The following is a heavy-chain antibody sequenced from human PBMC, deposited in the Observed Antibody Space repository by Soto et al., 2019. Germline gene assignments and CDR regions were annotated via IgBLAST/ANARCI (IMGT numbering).Heavy chain of an antibody. CDR2: IKQDGSEK. CDR1: GFTFSSYW. J-gene: IGHJ6*02. Sequence: PGGSLRLSCAASGFTFSSYWMSWVRQAPGKGLEWVANIKQDGSEKYYVDSVKGRFTISRDNAKNSLYLQMNSLRAEDTAVYYCARPIVVVPAAIIGCGMDVWGQGTTVTVSS. CDR3: ARPIVVVPAAIIGCGMDV. D-gene: IGHD2-2*01. V-gene: IGHV3-7*03.